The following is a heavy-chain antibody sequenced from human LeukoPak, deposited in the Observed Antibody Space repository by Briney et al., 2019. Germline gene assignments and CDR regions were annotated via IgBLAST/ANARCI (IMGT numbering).Heavy chain of an antibody. Sequence: GSSVKVSCKASGGTFSSYAISWVRQAPGQGLEWMGGIIPIFGTANYAQKFQGRVTITADKSTSTAYMELSSLRSEDTAVYYCARPAYDILTDNYYYYGMDVWGKGTTVTVSS. D-gene: IGHD3-9*01. J-gene: IGHJ6*04. CDR3: ARPAYDILTDNYYYYGMDV. V-gene: IGHV1-69*06. CDR1: GGTFSSYA. CDR2: IIPIFGTA.